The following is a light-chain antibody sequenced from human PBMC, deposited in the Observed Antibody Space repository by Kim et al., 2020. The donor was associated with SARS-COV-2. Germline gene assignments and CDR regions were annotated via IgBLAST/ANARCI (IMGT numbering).Light chain of an antibody. V-gene: IGLV2-14*01. CDR1: SSDVGAHNY. J-gene: IGLJ3*02. CDR2: DVN. CDR3: SSYTTSSTWL. Sequence: QSALTQPASVSGSPGQSITISCTGTSSDVGAHNYVSWYQQDPGKAPKLMIYDVNKRPSGVSSRFSGSKSGNTASLTISGLQAEDEADYYCSSYTTSSTWLFGGGTKL.